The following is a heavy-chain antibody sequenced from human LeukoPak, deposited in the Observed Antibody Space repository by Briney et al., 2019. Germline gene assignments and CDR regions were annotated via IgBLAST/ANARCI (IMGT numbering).Heavy chain of an antibody. Sequence: GASVKVSCKVSGYTLTELSMHWVRQAPGKGLEWMGGFDPEDGETIYAQKFQGRVTMTEDTSTDTAYMELSSLRSEDTAVYYCATRWLYYYDSSGYGGVDYWGQGTLVTVSS. CDR1: GYTLTELS. J-gene: IGHJ4*02. CDR2: FDPEDGET. CDR3: ATRWLYYYDSSGYGGVDY. D-gene: IGHD3-22*01. V-gene: IGHV1-24*01.